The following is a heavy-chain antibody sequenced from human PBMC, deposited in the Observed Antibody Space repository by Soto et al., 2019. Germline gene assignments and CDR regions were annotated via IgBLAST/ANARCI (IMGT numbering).Heavy chain of an antibody. V-gene: IGHV3-53*02. CDR1: GFTVSSSF. Sequence: EVHLVETGGGLIQPGGSLRLSCAASGFTVSSSFMSWVRQAPGKGRQWVSVIYSGGTTFYADFVEGRFTLSRDSSKNTLYLQMNSLRVEDTAVYYCARNQYGYNSVDYWGQGTLVTVSS. CDR2: IYSGGTT. CDR3: ARNQYGYNSVDY. D-gene: IGHD2-2*02. J-gene: IGHJ4*02.